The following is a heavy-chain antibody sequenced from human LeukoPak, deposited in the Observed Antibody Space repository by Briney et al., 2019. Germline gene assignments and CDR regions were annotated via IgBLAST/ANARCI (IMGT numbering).Heavy chain of an antibody. V-gene: IGHV3-33*08. J-gene: IGHJ4*02. CDR1: GFTFSSYA. CDR2: IWYDGSNK. Sequence: GGSLRLSCAASGFTFSSYAMHWVRQAPGKGLEWVAVIWYDGSNKYYADSVKGRFTISRDNSKNTLYLQMNSLRAEDTAVYYCARTARGYSYGYWSDLYYFDYWGQGTLVTVSS. CDR3: ARTARGYSYGYWSDLYYFDY. D-gene: IGHD5-18*01.